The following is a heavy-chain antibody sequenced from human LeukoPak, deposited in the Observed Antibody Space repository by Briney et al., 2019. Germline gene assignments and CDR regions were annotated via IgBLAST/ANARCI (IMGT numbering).Heavy chain of an antibody. CDR1: GGSISSSSYY. Sequence: SETLSLTCTVSGGSISSSSYYWAWIRRPPGKTLEWIGSAYYSGSTYYNPPLKGRVTISVDTSKNQFSLKLTSVTAANTAVYFCARDSNGIWYSARQHFDYWGQGTLVTVSS. D-gene: IGHD2-21*02. J-gene: IGHJ4*02. V-gene: IGHV4-39*07. CDR2: AYYSGST. CDR3: ARDSNGIWYSARQHFDY.